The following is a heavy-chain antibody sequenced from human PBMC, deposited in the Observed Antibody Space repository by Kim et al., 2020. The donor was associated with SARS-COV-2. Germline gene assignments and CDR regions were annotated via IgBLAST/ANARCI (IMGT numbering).Heavy chain of an antibody. CDR2: ISWNSGSI. CDR3: AKDIRFYYYDSSGYPPQSDVYYYYGMDV. Sequence: GGSLRLSCAASGFTFDDYAMHWVRQAPGKGLEWVSGISWNSGSIGYADSVKGRFTISRDNAKNSLYLQMNSLRAEDTALYYCAKDIRFYYYDSSGYPPQSDVYYYYGMDVWGQGTTVTVSS. D-gene: IGHD3-22*01. CDR1: GFTFDDYA. J-gene: IGHJ6*02. V-gene: IGHV3-9*01.